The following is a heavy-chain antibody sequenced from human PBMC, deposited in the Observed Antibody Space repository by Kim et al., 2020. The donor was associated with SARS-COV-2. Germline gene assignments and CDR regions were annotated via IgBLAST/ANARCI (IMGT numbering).Heavy chain of an antibody. J-gene: IGHJ4*02. D-gene: IGHD3-3*01. V-gene: IGHV4-34*01. CDR1: GGSFSAYS. Sequence: SETLSLTCGVHGGSFSAYSWTWIRQPPGKGLEWIGDINHRGTVHYNPSLDSRVTLSVHSSKEEFSLRLNSVTAADTAIYYCARGTYYDSWHFDFWGQGTVVTVSA. CDR3: ARGTYYDSWHFDF. CDR2: INHRGTV.